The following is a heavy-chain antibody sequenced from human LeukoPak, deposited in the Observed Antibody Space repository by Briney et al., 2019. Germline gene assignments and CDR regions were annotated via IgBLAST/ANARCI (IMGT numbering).Heavy chain of an antibody. CDR2: INHSGST. J-gene: IGHJ4*02. Sequence: PSETLSLTCAVYGGSFSGYYWSWIRQPPGKGLEWIGEINHSGSTNYNPSLKSRVTISVDTSKNQFSLKLSSVTAADTAVYYCARGLRWALRPLPLLDYWGQGTLVTVSS. D-gene: IGHD6-13*01. CDR1: GGSFSGYY. V-gene: IGHV4-34*01. CDR3: ARGLRWALRPLPLLDY.